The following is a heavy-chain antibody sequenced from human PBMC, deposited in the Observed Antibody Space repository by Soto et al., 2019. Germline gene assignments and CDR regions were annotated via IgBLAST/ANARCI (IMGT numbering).Heavy chain of an antibody. J-gene: IGHJ6*02. CDR2: IIPIFGTA. Sequence: GASVEVSLKASGGTFSSYASSWVRQAPGQGLEWMGGIIPIFGTANYAQKFQGRVTITADESTSTAYMELSSMRSEDTAVYYWAREGKRGYSYGYRDYYYYGMDVWGQGTTVTVSS. CDR3: AREGKRGYSYGYRDYYYYGMDV. V-gene: IGHV1-69*01. CDR1: GGTFSSYA. D-gene: IGHD5-18*01.